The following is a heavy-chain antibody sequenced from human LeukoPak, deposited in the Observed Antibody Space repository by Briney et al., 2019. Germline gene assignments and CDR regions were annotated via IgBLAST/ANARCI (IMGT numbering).Heavy chain of an antibody. V-gene: IGHV4-39*01. CDR3: ASYCSGGSCYSEYYDSSGYPGDAFDI. J-gene: IGHJ3*02. CDR2: IYCSGST. D-gene: IGHD2-15*01. Sequence: SDTLSLTCTGSGGSISSSSYYWGWIRQPPGKGREWIGRIYCSGSTYYNPSLKTRVTISVDTSKNQFSLKLSSVTAADTAVYYCASYCSGGSCYSEYYDSSGYPGDAFDIWGQGTMVTVSS. CDR1: GGSISSSSYY.